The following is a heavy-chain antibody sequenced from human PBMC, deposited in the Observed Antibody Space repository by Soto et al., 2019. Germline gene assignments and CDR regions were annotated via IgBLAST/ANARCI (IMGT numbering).Heavy chain of an antibody. Sequence: QVQLQESGPGLVKPSQTLSLTCTVSGGFISSGGYYWSWIRQHPGKGLEGIGYIYYSGSTYYNPTLQSRVTISVDTSKDPSSLKLSSVTAADTSVYYCARWWIGSRQWFDPWGQGTLVTVSS. J-gene: IGHJ5*02. CDR2: IYYSGST. V-gene: IGHV4-31*03. CDR3: ARWWIGSRQWFDP. D-gene: IGHD2-15*01. CDR1: GGFISSGGYY.